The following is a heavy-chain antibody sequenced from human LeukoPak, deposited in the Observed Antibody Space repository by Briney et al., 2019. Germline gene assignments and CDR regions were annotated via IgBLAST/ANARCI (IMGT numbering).Heavy chain of an antibody. Sequence: GGSLRLSCAASGFTFSYFWMHWFRQTPGKGLVWVSCTNTDGSYSSYADSVKGRFTISRDNVRNTLYLQMSSQRAEDSAVYYCARDFDGPRASDYWGQGISVTVSS. J-gene: IGHJ4*02. D-gene: IGHD4-17*01. CDR3: ARDFDGPRASDY. V-gene: IGHV3-74*01. CDR2: TNTDGSYS. CDR1: GFTFSYFW.